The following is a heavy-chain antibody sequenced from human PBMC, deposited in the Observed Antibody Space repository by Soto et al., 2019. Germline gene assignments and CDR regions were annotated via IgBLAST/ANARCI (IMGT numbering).Heavy chain of an antibody. CDR2: IYYSGST. CDR3: ARSLPNSSRHYYYYYYGMDV. V-gene: IGHV4-31*03. Sequence: PSETLSLTCTVSGGSISSGGYYWSWIRQHPGKGLEWIGYIYYSGSTYYNTSLKSRVTISVDTSKNQVSLKLSSVTAADTAVYYCARSLPNSSRHYYYYYYGMDVWGQGTTVT. J-gene: IGHJ6*02. CDR1: GGSISSGGYY. D-gene: IGHD6-13*01.